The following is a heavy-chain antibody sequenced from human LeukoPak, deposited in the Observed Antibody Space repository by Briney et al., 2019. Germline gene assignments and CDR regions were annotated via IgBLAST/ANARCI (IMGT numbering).Heavy chain of an antibody. CDR2: IRYDAYDK. CDR3: AKVPYCSTTSCYREPLDY. V-gene: IGHV3-30*02. CDR1: GFTVSSYG. J-gene: IGHJ4*02. D-gene: IGHD2-2*02. Sequence: GGSLRLSCAASGFTVSSYGMHWVRQAPGKGLEWVAFIRYDAYDKYYADSVKGRFTISRDNPKNTLYLQMNSLRAEDSAVYYCAKVPYCSTTSCYREPLDYWGQGTLVTVSS.